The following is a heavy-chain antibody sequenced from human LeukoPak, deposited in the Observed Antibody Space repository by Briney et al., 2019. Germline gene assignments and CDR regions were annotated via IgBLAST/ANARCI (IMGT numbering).Heavy chain of an antibody. D-gene: IGHD5-18*01. Sequence: SETLSLTCTVSGGSISSYYWSWIRQPPGKGLEWIRYIYYSGITNYNPSLESRVTISVDTSKNQFSLKLSSVTAADTAVYYCARGALDTITRFDCPGQGTLVTVSS. CDR2: IYYSGIT. CDR1: GGSISSYY. J-gene: IGHJ4*02. CDR3: ARGALDTITRFDC. V-gene: IGHV4-59*01.